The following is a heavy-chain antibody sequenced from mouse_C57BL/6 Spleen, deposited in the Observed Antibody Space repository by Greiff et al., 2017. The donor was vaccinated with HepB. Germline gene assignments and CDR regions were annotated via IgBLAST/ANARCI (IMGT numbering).Heavy chain of an antibody. Sequence: QVQLQQPGAELVKPGASVKLSCKASGYTFTSYWMQWVKQRPGQGLEWIGEIDPSDSYTNYNQKFKGKATLTVDTSSSTAYMKLSSLTSEDSAVYYCARSSSYGNFDYWGQGTTLTVSS. D-gene: IGHD1-1*01. CDR1: GYTFTSYW. CDR3: ARSSSYGNFDY. V-gene: IGHV1-50*01. J-gene: IGHJ2*01. CDR2: IDPSDSYT.